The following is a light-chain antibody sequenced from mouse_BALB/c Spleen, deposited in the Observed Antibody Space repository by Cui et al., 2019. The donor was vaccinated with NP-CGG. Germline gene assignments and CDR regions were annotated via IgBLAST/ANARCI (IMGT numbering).Light chain of an antibody. CDR1: TGAVTTSNY. CDR3: ALWCSNHWV. V-gene: IGLV1*01. J-gene: IGLJ1*01. CDR2: GTN. Sequence: QAVATQESALTTSPGETVTLTCRSSTGAVTTSNYANWVQEKPDHLFTGLIGGTNNRAPGVPARFSGSLIGDKAALTITGAQTEDEAIYFCALWCSNHWVFGGGTKLTVL.